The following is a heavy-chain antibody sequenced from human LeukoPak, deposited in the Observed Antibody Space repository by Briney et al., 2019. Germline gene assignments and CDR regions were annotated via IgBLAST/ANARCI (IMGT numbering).Heavy chain of an antibody. Sequence: SETLSLTCSVSGGSIASGAYFWSWIRQPPGKGLEWTGYIYYSGSTYYNPSLKSRVTISLDTSKNQFSLKLSSVTAADTAVYYCARYYGSGGYPFDYWGPGTLVTVSS. CDR1: GGSIASGAYF. D-gene: IGHD3-10*01. J-gene: IGHJ4*02. V-gene: IGHV4-30-4*01. CDR3: ARYYGSGGYPFDY. CDR2: IYYSGST.